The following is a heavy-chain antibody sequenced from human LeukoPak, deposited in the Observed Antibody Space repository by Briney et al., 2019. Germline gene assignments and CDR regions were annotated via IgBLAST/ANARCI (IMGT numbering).Heavy chain of an antibody. CDR1: GFVFTNYG. V-gene: IGHV3-30*18. D-gene: IGHD1-26*01. J-gene: IGHJ4*02. CDR3: AKGPLLPDH. CDR2: TSYDGSNK. Sequence: GGSLRLSCAASGFVFTNYGMHWVCQAPGKGLDWVAVTSYDGSNKFYADSVKGRFTISRDNSKNTLYLQMNGLREEDTAVYYCAKGPLLPDHWGQGTLVTVSS.